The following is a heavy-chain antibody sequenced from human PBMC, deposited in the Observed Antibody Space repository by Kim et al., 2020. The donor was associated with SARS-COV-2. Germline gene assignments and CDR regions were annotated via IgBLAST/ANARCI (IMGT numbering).Heavy chain of an antibody. D-gene: IGHD6-19*01. CDR1: GFTFSSYA. CDR2: ISGSGGST. CDR3: AAALGWLLSSGWYKYYYYYGMDV. V-gene: IGHV3-23*01. Sequence: GGSLRLSCAASGFTFSSYAMSWVRQAPGKGLEWVSAISGSGGSTYYADSVKGRFTISRDNSKNTLYLQMNSLRAEDTAVYYCAAALGWLLSSGWYKYYYYYGMDVWGQGTTVTVSS. J-gene: IGHJ6*02.